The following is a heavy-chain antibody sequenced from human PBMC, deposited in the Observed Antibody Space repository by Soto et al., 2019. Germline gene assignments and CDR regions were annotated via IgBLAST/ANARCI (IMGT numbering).Heavy chain of an antibody. J-gene: IGHJ3*02. V-gene: IGHV1-3*01. CDR1: GYTFTSYA. CDR2: INAGNGNT. Sequence: ASVKVSCKASGYTFTSYAMHWVRQAPGQRLEWMGWINAGNGNTKYSQKFQGRVTITTDKSTSTAYMGLSSLRSEDTAVYYCARDRNQGYCSGGSCYHDAFDIWGQGTMVTVSS. CDR3: ARDRNQGYCSGGSCYHDAFDI. D-gene: IGHD2-15*01.